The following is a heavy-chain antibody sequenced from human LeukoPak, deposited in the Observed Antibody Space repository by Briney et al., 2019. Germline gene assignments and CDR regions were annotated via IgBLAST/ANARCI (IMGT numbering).Heavy chain of an antibody. V-gene: IGHV3-23*01. J-gene: IGHJ4*02. D-gene: IGHD3-16*02. CDR2: ISNTGGST. CDR3: AKLMITFGGNIVAPPDY. Sequence: GGSLRLSCAASGFTLSSYAMSWARQAPGKGLEWVSTISNTGGSTYYADSVQGRFTISRGNSKNTLSLQMNSLRAGDTAVYYCAKLMITFGGNIVAPPDYWGQGTLVTVSS. CDR1: GFTLSSYA.